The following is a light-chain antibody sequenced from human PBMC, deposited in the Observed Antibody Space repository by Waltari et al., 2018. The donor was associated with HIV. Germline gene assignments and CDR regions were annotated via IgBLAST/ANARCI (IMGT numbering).Light chain of an antibody. J-gene: IGLJ3*02. V-gene: IGLV4-69*01. Sequence: QLVLTQSPSASASLGASVKLTCTLSSGHSSYAIAWPPQQPEKGPRYLMKINSDGSHSKGDGIPDRFSGSSSGAERYLTISSLQSEDEADYYCQTWGTGIQVFGGGTKLTVL. CDR1: SGHSSYA. CDR3: QTWGTGIQV. CDR2: INSDGSH.